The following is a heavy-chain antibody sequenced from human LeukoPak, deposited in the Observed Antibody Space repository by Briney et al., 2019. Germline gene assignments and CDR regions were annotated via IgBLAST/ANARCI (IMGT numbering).Heavy chain of an antibody. J-gene: IGHJ5*01. Sequence: SQTLSLTCAISGDSFSTNSATWTWLRQSPSRGLEWLGRTYYRSKWNNDYAVSMKSRITINPGTSKNQFSLQLNSVTPEDTAVYYCARLVGASWFDSWGQGTLVTVSS. CDR1: GDSFSTNSAT. V-gene: IGHV6-1*01. CDR3: ARLVGASWFDS. D-gene: IGHD1-26*01. CDR2: TYYRSKWNN.